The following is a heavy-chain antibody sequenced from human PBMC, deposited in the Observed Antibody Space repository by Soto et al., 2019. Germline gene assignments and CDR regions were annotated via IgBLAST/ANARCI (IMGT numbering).Heavy chain of an antibody. V-gene: IGHV5-10-1*01. D-gene: IGHD2-15*01. J-gene: IGHJ3*02. CDR2: IDPSDSYT. Sequence: GESLKISCKGSGYSFTSYWISWVRQMPGKGLEWMGRIDPSDSYTNYSPSFQGHVTISADKSISTAYLQWSSLKASDTAMYYCARQRCSGGSGHYDAFYIWGQGTMLTVS. CDR3: ARQRCSGGSGHYDAFYI. CDR1: GYSFTSYW.